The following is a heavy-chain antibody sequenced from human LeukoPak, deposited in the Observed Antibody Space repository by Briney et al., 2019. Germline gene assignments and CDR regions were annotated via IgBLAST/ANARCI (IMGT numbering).Heavy chain of an antibody. J-gene: IGHJ5*02. CDR2: INHSGST. D-gene: IGHD2-2*02. CDR3: ARDRLCSSTSCYTQGGYNWFDP. CDR1: GGSFSGYY. Sequence: PSETLSLTCAVYGGSFSGYYWSWIRQPPGKGLERIGEINHSGSTNYNPSLKSRVTISVDTSKNQFSLKLSSVTAADTAVYYCARDRLCSSTSCYTQGGYNWFDPWGQGTLVTVSS. V-gene: IGHV4-34*01.